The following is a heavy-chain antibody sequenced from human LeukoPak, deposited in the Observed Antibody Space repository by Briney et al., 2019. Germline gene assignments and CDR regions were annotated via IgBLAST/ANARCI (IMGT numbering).Heavy chain of an antibody. D-gene: IGHD2-2*01. CDR3: ARDRHYVVVPAAIDY. V-gene: IGHV1-18*01. Sequence: GASVKVSCKASGYTFTSYGISWVRQAPGQGLEWMGWISAYNGNTNYAQKLQGRVTMTTDTSTSTAYMELRSLRSDDTAVYYCARDRHYVVVPAAIDYWGQGTLVTVSS. CDR1: GYTFTSYG. CDR2: ISAYNGNT. J-gene: IGHJ4*02.